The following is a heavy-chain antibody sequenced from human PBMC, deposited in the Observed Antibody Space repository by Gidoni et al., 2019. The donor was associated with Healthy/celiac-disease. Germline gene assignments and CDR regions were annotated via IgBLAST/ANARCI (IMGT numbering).Heavy chain of an antibody. CDR1: GYTFTSYY. V-gene: IGHV1-46*01. CDR2: INPSGGST. Sequence: QVQLVQSGAAVKKPGASVKVSCKASGYTFTSYYMHWVRQAPGQGLEWMGIINPSGGSTSYAQKFQGRVTMTRDTSTSTVYMELSSLRSEDTAVYYCARVFPVGSSSSDFDYWGQGTLVTVSS. D-gene: IGHD6-13*01. CDR3: ARVFPVGSSSSDFDY. J-gene: IGHJ4*02.